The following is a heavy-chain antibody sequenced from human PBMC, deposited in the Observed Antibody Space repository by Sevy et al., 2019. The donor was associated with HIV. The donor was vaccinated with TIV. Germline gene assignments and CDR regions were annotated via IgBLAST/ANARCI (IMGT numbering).Heavy chain of an antibody. CDR2: ITGSGRST. D-gene: IGHD6-19*01. J-gene: IGHJ3*02. CDR3: ANQYSSGWTGAFDI. V-gene: IGHV3-23*01. Sequence: GGSLRLSCVGSGFTFSSYVMSWVRQAPGKGLEWVSSITGSGRSTHSADSVKGRFTISRDNSKETLYLQMNSLRAEDTAVYYCANQYSSGWTGAFDIWGQGTMVTVSS. CDR1: GFTFSSYV.